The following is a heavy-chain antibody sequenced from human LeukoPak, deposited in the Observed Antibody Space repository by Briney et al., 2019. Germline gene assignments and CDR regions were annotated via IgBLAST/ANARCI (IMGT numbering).Heavy chain of an antibody. CDR2: ISSSSSYI. J-gene: IGHJ6*02. V-gene: IGHV3-21*01. CDR1: GFTFSSYS. D-gene: IGHD4-17*01. Sequence: GGSLRLSCAASGFTFSSYSMNWVRQAPGKGLEWVASISSSSSYIYYADSVKGRFTISRDNAKNSLYLQMNSLRAEDTAVYYCARDSLSDYGDYYYYGMDVWGQGTTVTVSS. CDR3: ARDSLSDYGDYYYYGMDV.